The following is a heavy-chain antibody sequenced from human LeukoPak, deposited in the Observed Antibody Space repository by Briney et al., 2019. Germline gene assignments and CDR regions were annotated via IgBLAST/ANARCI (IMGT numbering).Heavy chain of an antibody. CDR1: GGSISSSSYY. V-gene: IGHV4-39*07. CDR2: IYYSGST. CDR3: ARGEKKWLRLGHYYYYMDV. D-gene: IGHD5-12*01. J-gene: IGHJ6*03. Sequence: TSETLSLTCTVSGGSISSSSYYWGWIRQPPGKGLEWIGSIYYSGSTYYNPPLKSRVTISVDTSKNQFSLKLSSVTAADTAVYYCARGEKKWLRLGHYYYYMDVWGKGTTVTVSS.